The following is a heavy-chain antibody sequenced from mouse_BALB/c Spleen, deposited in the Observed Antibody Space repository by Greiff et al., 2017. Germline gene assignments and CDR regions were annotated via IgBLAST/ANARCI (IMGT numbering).Heavy chain of an antibody. D-gene: IGHD4-1*01. Sequence: VQLKESGPGLVKPSQSLSLTCTVTGYSITSDYAWNWIRQFPGNKLEWMGYISYSGSTSYNPSLKSRISITRDTSKNQFFLQLNSVTTEDTATYYCARGGNGDFYAMDYWGQGTSVTVSS. V-gene: IGHV3-2*02. J-gene: IGHJ4*01. CDR3: ARGGNGDFYAMDY. CDR1: GYSITSDYA. CDR2: ISYSGST.